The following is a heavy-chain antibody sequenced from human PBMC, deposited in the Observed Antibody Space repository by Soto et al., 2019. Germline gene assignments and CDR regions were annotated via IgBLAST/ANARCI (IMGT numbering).Heavy chain of an antibody. V-gene: IGHV1-69*01. D-gene: IGHD6-19*01. Sequence: QAQLEQSGGEVKKPGSSVKVSCKASRVAFSKFIVTWVRQAPGLRLEWVGGIIPIFGTANYAQKFQGRVTITADESTSTSYMEVNNLRSEDTAVYYCAKVRYSSPMGYYYGMDVW. CDR2: IIPIFGTA. J-gene: IGHJ6*01. CDR3: AKVRYSSPMGYYYGMDV. CDR1: RVAFSKFI.